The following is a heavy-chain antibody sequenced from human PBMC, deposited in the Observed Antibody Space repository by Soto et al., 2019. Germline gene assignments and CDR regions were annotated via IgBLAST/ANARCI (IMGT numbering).Heavy chain of an antibody. CDR1: GFTFSSYE. CDR3: ARGATIIVVNHFDY. Sequence: EVQLVESGGGLVQPGGSLRLSCAASGFTFSSYEMSWVRQAPGKGLEWVSYISSSGTTIYYADSVKGRFTISRDNAKKSVYLQMNSLRAEDTAVYFCARGATIIVVNHFDYWGQGTLVTVSS. CDR2: ISSSGTTI. D-gene: IGHD3-22*01. J-gene: IGHJ4*02. V-gene: IGHV3-48*03.